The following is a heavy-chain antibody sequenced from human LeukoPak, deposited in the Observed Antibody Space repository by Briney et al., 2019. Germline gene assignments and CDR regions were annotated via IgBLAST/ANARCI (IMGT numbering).Heavy chain of an antibody. CDR3: ATSSHDLLDTDY. D-gene: IGHD3-22*01. Sequence: PSETLSLTCAVYGGSFSGYYWSWIRQPPGKGLEWIGYIYNSGSTNYNPSLRSRVTISVDTSKKQFSLKLSSVTAADTAVYYCATSSHDLLDTDYWGQGTLVTVSS. CDR1: GGSFSGYY. V-gene: IGHV4-59*01. CDR2: IYNSGST. J-gene: IGHJ4*02.